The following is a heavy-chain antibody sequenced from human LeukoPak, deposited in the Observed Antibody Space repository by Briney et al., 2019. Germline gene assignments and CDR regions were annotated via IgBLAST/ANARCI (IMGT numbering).Heavy chain of an antibody. CDR2: INPRDGGT. D-gene: IGHD2-15*01. CDR1: GYTFTDYY. J-gene: IGHJ4*02. Sequence: ASVKVSCKGSGYTFTDYYLHWMRQAPGQGLEWVGYINPRDGGTSSPPNFRGRVTMTTDASSSTVYMELSRLTSDDTAIYYCAREGNGLLSKDLDYWGQGTLVTVSS. V-gene: IGHV1-2*02. CDR3: AREGNGLLSKDLDY.